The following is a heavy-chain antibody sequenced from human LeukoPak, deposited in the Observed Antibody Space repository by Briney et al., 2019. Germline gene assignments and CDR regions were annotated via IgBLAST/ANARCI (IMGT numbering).Heavy chain of an antibody. CDR3: ARDIAFDGTRPPDY. CDR1: GFTFSSYA. Sequence: PGGSLRLSCAASGFTFSSYAMHWVRQAPGKELEWVAVISHDGSHKYYAASVKGRFTISRDNPKNTLFLQMNSLRPEDTAVYYCARDIAFDGTRPPDYWGQGTLVTVSS. D-gene: IGHD3-3*02. J-gene: IGHJ4*02. CDR2: ISHDGSHK. V-gene: IGHV3-30*04.